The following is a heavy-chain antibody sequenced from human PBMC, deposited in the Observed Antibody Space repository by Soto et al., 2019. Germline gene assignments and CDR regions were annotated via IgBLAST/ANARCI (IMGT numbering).Heavy chain of an antibody. D-gene: IGHD6-19*01. CDR2: IIPIFGTA. CDR3: GGTIAVAGSDAFDI. Sequence: GASVKVSCKASGGTFSSYAISWVRQAPGQGLEWMGGIIPIFGTANYAQKFQGRVTITADESTSTAYMELSSLRSEDTAVYYCGGTIAVAGSDAFDIWGRGTMVTVSS. CDR1: GGTFSSYA. J-gene: IGHJ3*02. V-gene: IGHV1-69*13.